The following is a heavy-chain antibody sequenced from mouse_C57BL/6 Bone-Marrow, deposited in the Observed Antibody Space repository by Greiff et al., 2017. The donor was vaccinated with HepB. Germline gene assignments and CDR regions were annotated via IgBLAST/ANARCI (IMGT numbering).Heavy chain of an antibody. CDR2: IYPSDSET. Sequence: QVQLQQSGAELVRPGSSVKLSCKASGYTFTSYWMDWVKQRPGQGLEWIGNIYPSDSETHYNQKFKDKATLTVDKSSSTAYMQLSSLTSEDSAVYYCARRGYYGSSYLFDYWGQGTTLTVSS. V-gene: IGHV1-61*01. D-gene: IGHD1-1*01. J-gene: IGHJ2*01. CDR1: GYTFTSYW. CDR3: ARRGYYGSSYLFDY.